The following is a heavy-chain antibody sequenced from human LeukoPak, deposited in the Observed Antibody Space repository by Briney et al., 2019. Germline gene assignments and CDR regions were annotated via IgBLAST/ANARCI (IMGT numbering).Heavy chain of an antibody. Sequence: ASAKVSCKASGYTFTGYYMHWVRQAPGQGLEWMGWINPNSGGTNYAQKFQGRVTMTRDTSISTAYMELSRLRSDDTAVYYCAREATAMVTFDYWGQGTLVTVSS. CDR3: AREATAMVTFDY. J-gene: IGHJ4*02. CDR1: GYTFTGYY. CDR2: INPNSGGT. V-gene: IGHV1-2*02. D-gene: IGHD5-18*01.